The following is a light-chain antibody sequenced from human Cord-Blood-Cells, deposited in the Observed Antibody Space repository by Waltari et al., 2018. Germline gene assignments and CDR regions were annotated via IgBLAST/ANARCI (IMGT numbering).Light chain of an antibody. Sequence: DIVMTQSPLSLPVTPXEPASXXCRSSQSLLHSNGYNYLDWYLQKPGQSPQLLIYLGSNRASGVPDRFSGSGSGTDFTLKISRVEAEDVGVYYCMQALQTPLTFGGGTKVEIK. J-gene: IGKJ4*01. V-gene: IGKV2-28*01. CDR2: LGS. CDR1: QSLLHSNGYNY. CDR3: MQALQTPLT.